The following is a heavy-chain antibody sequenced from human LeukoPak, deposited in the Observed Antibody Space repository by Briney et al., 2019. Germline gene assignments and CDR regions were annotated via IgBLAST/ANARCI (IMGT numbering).Heavy chain of an antibody. V-gene: IGHV3-33*01. D-gene: IGHD6-13*01. CDR3: ARDGGSSWYQHYYYGMDV. J-gene: IGHJ6*02. Sequence: GGSLRLSCAASGFTFGSYGMHWVRQAPGKGLEWVAVIWYDGSNKYYADSVKGRFTISRDNSKNTLYLQMNSLRAEDTAVYYCARDGGSSWYQHYYYGMDVWGQGTTVTVSS. CDR1: GFTFGSYG. CDR2: IWYDGSNK.